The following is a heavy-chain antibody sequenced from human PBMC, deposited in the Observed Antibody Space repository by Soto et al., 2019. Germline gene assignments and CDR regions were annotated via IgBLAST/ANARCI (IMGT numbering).Heavy chain of an antibody. CDR1: GGCISRGGYY. V-gene: IGHV4-31*03. J-gene: IGHJ5*02. CDR3: ARVPTDRHGPPWVDP. CDR2: IYYSGST. Sequence: SQTLSLTCSVSGGCISRGGYYWSWIRQHPGKGLEWIGYIYYSGSTYYNPSLKSRVTISVDTSKNQFSLKLSSVTAAATAVYYCARVPTDRHGPPWVDPWGQGTLVTVSS.